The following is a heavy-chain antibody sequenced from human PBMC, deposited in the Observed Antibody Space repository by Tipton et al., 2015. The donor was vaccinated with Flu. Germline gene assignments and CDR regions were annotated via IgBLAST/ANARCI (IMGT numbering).Heavy chain of an antibody. V-gene: IGHV4-38-2*01. CDR2: IYHSGST. D-gene: IGHD7-27*01. Sequence: TLSLTCAVSGYSISSGYYWGWIRQRPGKGLEWIGSIYHSGSTYYNPSLKSRVTISVDTTKNQFSLKLSSVTAAATAVYYCASHPSSLGAFDIWGQGTMVTFSS. CDR1: GYSISSGYY. J-gene: IGHJ3*02. CDR3: ASHPSSLGAFDI.